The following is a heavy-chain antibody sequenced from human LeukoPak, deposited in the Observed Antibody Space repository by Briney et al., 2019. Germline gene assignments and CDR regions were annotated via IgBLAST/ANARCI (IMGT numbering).Heavy chain of an antibody. CDR3: ARPNYDFWSGYSPAFDY. V-gene: IGHV3-11*04. D-gene: IGHD3-3*01. CDR1: GFTFSDYY. Sequence: GGSLRLSCAASGFTFSDYYMGWIRQAPGKGLEWVSYISSSGSTIYYADSVKGRFTISRDNAKNSLYLQMNSLRAEDTAVYYCARPNYDFWSGYSPAFDYWGQGTLVTVSS. J-gene: IGHJ4*02. CDR2: ISSSGSTI.